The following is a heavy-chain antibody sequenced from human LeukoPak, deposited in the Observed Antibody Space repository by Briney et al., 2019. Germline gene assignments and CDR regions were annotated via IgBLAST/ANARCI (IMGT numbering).Heavy chain of an antibody. CDR1: GFTFSDYD. D-gene: IGHD1-1*01. Sequence: GVSLRLSCAASGFTFSDYDMHWVRQATGKGLEWVAAIGTAGDTYYTGSVKGRFTISRENAKNSLYLQMNSLRAGDTAVYYCARVAKERVGGVYYFDYWGQGTLVTVSS. J-gene: IGHJ4*02. V-gene: IGHV3-13*01. CDR3: ARVAKERVGGVYYFDY. CDR2: IGTAGDT.